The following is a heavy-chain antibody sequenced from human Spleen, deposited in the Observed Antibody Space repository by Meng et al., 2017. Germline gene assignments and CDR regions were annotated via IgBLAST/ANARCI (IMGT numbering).Heavy chain of an antibody. CDR1: GGSFSGYY. J-gene: IGHJ4*02. V-gene: IGHV4-34*01. D-gene: IGHD1-26*01. CDR3: ASGRGSYRFFDY. CDR2: INHSGST. Sequence: QVEIKQRGAGLLKPSDTLSLTCAVYGGSFSGYYWSWIRQPPGKGLEWIGEINHSGSTNYNPSLKSRVTISVDTSKNQFSLKLSSVTAADTAVYYCASGRGSYRFFDYWGQGTLVTVSS.